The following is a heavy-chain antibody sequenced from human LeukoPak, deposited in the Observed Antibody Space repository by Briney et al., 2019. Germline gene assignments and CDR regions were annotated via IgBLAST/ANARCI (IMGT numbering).Heavy chain of an antibody. CDR1: GFTFTSSA. CDR2: IVVGSGNT. CDR3: ARDRFHTYYYDSSGYLTFDY. D-gene: IGHD3-22*01. V-gene: IGHV1-58*01. J-gene: IGHJ4*02. Sequence: SVKVSCKASGFTFTSSAVQWVRQARGQRLEWIGWIVVGSGNTNYAQKFQERVTITRDMSTSTAYMELRSPRSDDTAVYYCARDRFHTYYYDSSGYLTFDYWGQGTLVTVSS.